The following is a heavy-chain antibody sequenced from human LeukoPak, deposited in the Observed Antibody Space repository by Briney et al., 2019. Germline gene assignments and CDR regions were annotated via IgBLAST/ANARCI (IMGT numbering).Heavy chain of an antibody. CDR2: IYYSGST. Sequence: SETLSLTCTVSGGSISSYYWSWIRQPPGKGLEWIGNIYYSGSTYYNPSLKSRATISVDTSKNHFSLRLSSVTAADTAVYYCARDGGYYYDSSGNEVYFQHWGQGTLVTVSS. D-gene: IGHD3-22*01. CDR1: GGSISSYY. V-gene: IGHV4-59*06. J-gene: IGHJ1*01. CDR3: ARDGGYYYDSSGNEVYFQH.